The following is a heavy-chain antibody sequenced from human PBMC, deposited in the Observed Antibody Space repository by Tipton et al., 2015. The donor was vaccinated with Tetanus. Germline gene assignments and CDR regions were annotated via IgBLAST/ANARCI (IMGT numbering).Heavy chain of an antibody. J-gene: IGHJ5*02. Sequence: GLVKPSQTLSLTCAMSGDSVSSNSVAWNWIRQSPSRGLEWLGRTYYRSGWYYEYAASVRSRITVNPDTSNNQFSLRLTSVTAEDSAVYFCARGQHSTFTSWGQGTLVTVSS. CDR3: ARGQHSTFTS. V-gene: IGHV6-1*01. CDR1: GDSVSSNSVA. CDR2: TYYRSGWYY. D-gene: IGHD2-2*01.